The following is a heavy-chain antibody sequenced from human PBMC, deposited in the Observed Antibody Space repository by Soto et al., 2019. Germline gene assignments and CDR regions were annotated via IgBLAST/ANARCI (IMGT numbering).Heavy chain of an antibody. Sequence: PGGSLRLSCAASGFTFSSYGMHWVRQAPGKWLEWVAVIWYDGSNKYYADSVKGRFTISRDNSKNTLYLQMNSLRAEDTAVYYCARDGGVVAATTTLPYYYYGMDVWGQGXTVTVSS. V-gene: IGHV3-33*01. CDR1: GFTFSSYG. CDR2: IWYDGSNK. D-gene: IGHD2-15*01. J-gene: IGHJ6*02. CDR3: ARDGGVVAATTTLPYYYYGMDV.